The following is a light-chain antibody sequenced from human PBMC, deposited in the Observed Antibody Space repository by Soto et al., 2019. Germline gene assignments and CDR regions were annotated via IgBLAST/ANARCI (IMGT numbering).Light chain of an antibody. J-gene: IGKJ1*01. V-gene: IGKV4-1*01. CDR3: QQYYTNSLS. Sequence: DIVMTQSPDSLAVSLGERATINCKSSQSVLYSPNHKNYLAWYQHKPGQPPKMLIYWASIRESGVPDRFSGSGSGTDLTLTISSLQSEDVAVYYSQQYYTNSLSFGQGTKVEIK. CDR1: QSVLYSPNHKNY. CDR2: WAS.